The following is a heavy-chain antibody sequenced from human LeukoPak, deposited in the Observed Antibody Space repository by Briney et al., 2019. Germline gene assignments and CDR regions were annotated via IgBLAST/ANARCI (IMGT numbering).Heavy chain of an antibody. CDR2: ISAYNGNT. V-gene: IGHV1-18*01. J-gene: IGHJ4*02. CDR3: ARTTDFWSGYGYFDY. CDR1: GYTFTSYG. D-gene: IGHD3-3*01. Sequence: ASVKVSCKASGYTFTSYGISWVRQAPGQGLEWMGWISAYNGNTNYAQKLQGRVTMTTDTSTSTAYMELRSLRSDDTAVYYCARTTDFWSGYGYFDYWGQRTLVTVSS.